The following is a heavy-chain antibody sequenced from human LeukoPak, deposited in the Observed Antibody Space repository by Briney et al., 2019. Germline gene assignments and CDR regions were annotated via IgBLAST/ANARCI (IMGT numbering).Heavy chain of an antibody. CDR3: ARVLIGYSSGHNWFDP. D-gene: IGHD6-19*01. CDR2: FDPGDGET. J-gene: IGHJ5*02. Sequence: ASVKVSCKVSGYTLTEVSMHWVRQAPGKGLEWMGGFDPGDGETIYAQKFQGRVTITTDESTSTAYMELSSLRSEDTAVYYCARVLIGYSSGHNWFDPWGQGTLVTVSS. CDR1: GYTLTEVS. V-gene: IGHV1-24*01.